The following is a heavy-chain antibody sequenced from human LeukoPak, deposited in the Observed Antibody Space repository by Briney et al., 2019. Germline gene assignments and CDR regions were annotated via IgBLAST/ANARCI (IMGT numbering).Heavy chain of an antibody. CDR2: IYHSGNT. V-gene: IGHV4-38-2*01. J-gene: IGHJ3*02. Sequence: SETLSLTCAVSGYSISSGYYSGWIRQPPGKGLEWIGSIYHSGNTYYNPSLKSRVTISVDTSKNQFSLKLSSVTAADTAVYYCARARGLNAFDIWGQGTMVTVSS. D-gene: IGHD6-6*01. CDR3: ARARGLNAFDI. CDR1: GYSISSGYY.